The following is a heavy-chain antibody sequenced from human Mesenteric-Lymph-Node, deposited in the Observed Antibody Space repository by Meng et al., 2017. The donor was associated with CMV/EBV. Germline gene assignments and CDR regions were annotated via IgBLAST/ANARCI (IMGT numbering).Heavy chain of an antibody. J-gene: IGHJ4*02. V-gene: IGHV4-39*01. CDR2: IYYSGRT. Sequence: LTCTVSGGCISSSSYYWGWHRQPQGKGLEWIGSIYYSGRTYYNPSLKSRVTISVATSKTQFSLKLSSVTAADTAVYYCARLGDPFDYWGQGTLVTVSS. CDR3: ARLGDPFDY. CDR1: GGCISSSSYY. D-gene: IGHD2-21*02.